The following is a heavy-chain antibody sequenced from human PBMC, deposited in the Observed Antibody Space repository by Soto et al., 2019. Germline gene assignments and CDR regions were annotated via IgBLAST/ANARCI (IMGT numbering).Heavy chain of an antibody. V-gene: IGHV3-30-3*02. D-gene: IGHD3-9*01. Sequence: CRTLACAASRFIFGTYSIDWVRHAPDGLREWVGFITYDVNSKYYADPVKGKLTISRDNSRHTLYLHMNRLSTEDTAVYDCARPGRGYDVLTCQYFYFHHAVDAWGQGTTVTASS. CDR3: ARPGRGYDVLTCQYFYFHHAVDA. J-gene: IGHJ6*02. CDR2: ITYDVNSK. CDR1: RFIFGTYS.